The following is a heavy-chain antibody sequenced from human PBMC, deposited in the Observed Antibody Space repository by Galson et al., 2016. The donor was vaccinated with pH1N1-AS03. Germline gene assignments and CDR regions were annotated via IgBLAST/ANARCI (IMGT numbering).Heavy chain of an antibody. V-gene: IGHV7-4-1*01. CDR3: ARGHMSLSGFWDS. J-gene: IGHJ4*02. Sequence: SVKVSCKASGYTFTSHRIIWVRQAPGQGLECMGWLTTSTGDPTYAQGFTGRFAFSLDTPVSPAYLQIDSLKADDTAVYYCARGHMSLSGFWDSWGQGTLVTVSS. D-gene: IGHD3-9*01. CDR2: LTTSTGDP. CDR1: GYTFTSHR.